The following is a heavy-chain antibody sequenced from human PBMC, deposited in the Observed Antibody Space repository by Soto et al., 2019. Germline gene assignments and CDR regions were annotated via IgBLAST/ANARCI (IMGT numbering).Heavy chain of an antibody. V-gene: IGHV1-69*01. CDR3: RGSYYYYYGMDV. Sequence: QVQLVQSGAEVKQPGSSVKVSCKASGGTFSSYSISWVRQAPGQGLEWMGGIIPIYATANYTQKFQGRVTITADESASTASLELSSLRSEDTAVYYCRGSYYYYYGMDVWGQGTTVTVSS. D-gene: IGHD3-10*01. CDR1: GGTFSSYS. CDR2: IIPIYATA. J-gene: IGHJ6*02.